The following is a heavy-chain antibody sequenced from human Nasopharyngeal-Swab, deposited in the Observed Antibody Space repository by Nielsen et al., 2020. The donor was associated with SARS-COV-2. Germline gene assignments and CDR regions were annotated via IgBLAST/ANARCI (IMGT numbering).Heavy chain of an antibody. CDR2: IQQDGDIT. V-gene: IGHV3-7*01. CDR3: ARDPPSTGDYYFDH. D-gene: IGHD7-27*01. J-gene: IGHJ4*02. CDR1: GFTFGRYW. Sequence: GESLKISCVTSGFTFGRYWLTLVRQAPGKGLEWVANIQQDGDITYYLESVKGRFTISRDNAKNSLYLQMNSLRAEDTAVYFCARDPPSTGDYYFDHWGQGTLVTVSS.